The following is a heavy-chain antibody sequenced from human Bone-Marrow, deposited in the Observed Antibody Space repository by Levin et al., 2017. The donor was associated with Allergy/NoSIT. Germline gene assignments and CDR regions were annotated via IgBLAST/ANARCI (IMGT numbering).Heavy chain of an antibody. V-gene: IGHV3-48*01. CDR3: AREIDYSNINYYYYGMDV. CDR2: ISSSSIII. CDR1: GFTFRSYT. Sequence: GESLKISCAASGFTFRSYTMNWVRQAPGKGLEWISYISSSSIIIHYADSVKGRFTISRDNAKNSLYLQMNSLRAEDTAVYYCAREIDYSNINYYYYGMDVWGQGTTVTVSS. D-gene: IGHD4-11*01. J-gene: IGHJ6*02.